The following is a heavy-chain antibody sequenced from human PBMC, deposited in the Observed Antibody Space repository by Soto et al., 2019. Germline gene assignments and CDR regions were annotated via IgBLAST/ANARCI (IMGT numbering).Heavy chain of an antibody. V-gene: IGHV3-30-3*01. Sequence: PGGSLRLSCAASGFTFSNYAMNWVRQAPGKGLEWVALISYDGSNKYYADSVKGRFTISRDNSKNTLYLQMNSLRAEDTAVYYCAREGVAARDDDYYGMGVWGQGTTVT. J-gene: IGHJ6*02. CDR2: ISYDGSNK. D-gene: IGHD6-6*01. CDR3: AREGVAARDDDYYGMGV. CDR1: GFTFSNYA.